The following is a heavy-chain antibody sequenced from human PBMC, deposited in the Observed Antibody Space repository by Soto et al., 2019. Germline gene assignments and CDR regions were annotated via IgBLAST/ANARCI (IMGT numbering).Heavy chain of an antibody. CDR1: GYTFTGYY. D-gene: IGHD3-10*01. CDR3: ARDGVGDPTPAYYYYGMDV. CDR2: INPNSGGT. V-gene: IGHV1-2*04. J-gene: IGHJ6*02. Sequence: GASVKVSCKASGYTFTGYYIHWVRQAPGQGLEWLGWINPNSGGTNYAQKFQGWVTMTRDTSISTAYMELSRLRSDDTAIYYCARDGVGDPTPAYYYYGMDVWGQGTTVTVSS.